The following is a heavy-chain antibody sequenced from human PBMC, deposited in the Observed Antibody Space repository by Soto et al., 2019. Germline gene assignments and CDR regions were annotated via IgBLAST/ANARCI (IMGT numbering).Heavy chain of an antibody. J-gene: IGHJ4*02. Sequence: SETLSLTCAVYGGSFSGYYWSWIRQPPGKGLEWIGEINHSGSTNYNPSLKSRVTISVDTSKNQFSLKLSSVTAADTAVYYCGRRRADGDYFDYWGQGTLVTVSS. V-gene: IGHV4-34*01. D-gene: IGHD4-17*01. CDR2: INHSGST. CDR3: GRRRADGDYFDY. CDR1: GGSFSGYY.